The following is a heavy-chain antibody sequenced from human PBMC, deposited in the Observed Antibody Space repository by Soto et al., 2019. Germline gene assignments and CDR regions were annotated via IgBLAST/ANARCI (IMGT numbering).Heavy chain of an antibody. CDR2: FSSSGYTI. J-gene: IGHJ4*02. V-gene: IGHV3-11*01. Sequence: GGSLRLSCEASGFTFSGYYMTWIRQAPGKGLEWISYFSSSGYTIRYADSVEGRFTVSRDDAKKTLYLQMNSLRAEDTAVYYCATGPGGRSEDWGQGTLVTVS. CDR1: GFTFSGYY. CDR3: ATGPGGRSED. D-gene: IGHD3-3*01.